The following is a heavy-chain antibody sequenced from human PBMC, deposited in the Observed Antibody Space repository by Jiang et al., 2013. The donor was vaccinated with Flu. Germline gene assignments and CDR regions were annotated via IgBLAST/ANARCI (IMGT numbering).Heavy chain of an antibody. CDR3: ARGVGGYSYGYLLY. CDR1: GDTFSSYA. D-gene: IGHD5-18*01. Sequence: EVKKPGSSVKVSRKDSGDTFSSYAISWVRQAPGQGLEWMGGMMPIFDTANYAQRFQGRVTITADKSTSTAYMELSSLRSDDTAVYYCARGVGGYSYGYLLYWGQGTLVTVSS. CDR2: MMPIFDTA. V-gene: IGHV1-69*06. J-gene: IGHJ4*02.